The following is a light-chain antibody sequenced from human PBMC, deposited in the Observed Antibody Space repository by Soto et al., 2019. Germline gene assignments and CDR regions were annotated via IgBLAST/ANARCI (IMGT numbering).Light chain of an antibody. J-gene: IGKJ4*01. CDR3: QQLNSYLT. CDR1: QGISSY. Sequence: DIQLTQSPSFLSASVGDRVTITCRASQGISSYLAWYQQKPGKAPKLLIYAASTLQSGGPSRFSGSGSGTEFTLTISSLQPEDFATYYCQQLNSYLTFGGGTKVEIK. V-gene: IGKV1-9*01. CDR2: AAS.